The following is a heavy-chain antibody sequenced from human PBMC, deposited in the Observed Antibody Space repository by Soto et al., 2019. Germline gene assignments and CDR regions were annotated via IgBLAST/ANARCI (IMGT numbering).Heavy chain of an antibody. CDR1: GATFSSYT. CDR2: IIPILGIA. CDR3: ARTLWSGYNHDAFDI. D-gene: IGHD3-3*01. J-gene: IGHJ3*02. V-gene: IGHV1-69*02. Sequence: QVSCKASGATFSSYTISCGRLAHGQGLEWMGRIIPILGIANYAQKFQGRVTITADKSTSTAYMELSSLRSEDTAVYYCARTLWSGYNHDAFDIWGQGTMVTVSS.